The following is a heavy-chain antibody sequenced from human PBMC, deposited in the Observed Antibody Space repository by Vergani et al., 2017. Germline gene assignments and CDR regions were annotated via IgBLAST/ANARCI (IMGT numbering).Heavy chain of an antibody. J-gene: IGHJ5*02. CDR1: GGSFSDYY. Sequence: QVQLQEWGAGLLKTSETLSLTCGVSGGSFSDYYWSWIRQAPGMGLEWIGEVNHGGSTNYNPSLKSRVTISLDTSKNQFSLKVHSVTAADTAVYYCARHGNPPSNLAAPLATWGQGSLVTVSS. D-gene: IGHD4-23*01. CDR2: VNHGGST. CDR3: ARHGNPPSNLAAPLAT. V-gene: IGHV4-34*01.